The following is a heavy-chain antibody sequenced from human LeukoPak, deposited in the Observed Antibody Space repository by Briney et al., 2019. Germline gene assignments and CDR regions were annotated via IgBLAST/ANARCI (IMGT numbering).Heavy chain of an antibody. CDR1: GFTFSSYG. CDR2: IWYDGSNK. D-gene: IGHD4-17*01. CDR3: ARDGVPTTVTNVASPAVPFDY. J-gene: IGHJ4*02. Sequence: GGSLRLSCAASGFTFSSYGMHWVRQAPGKGLEWVAVIWYDGSNKNYADSVKGRVTISRDNSKNALYLQMTSLRAEDTAVYYCARDGVPTTVTNVASPAVPFDYWGQGTLVTVSS. V-gene: IGHV3-33*01.